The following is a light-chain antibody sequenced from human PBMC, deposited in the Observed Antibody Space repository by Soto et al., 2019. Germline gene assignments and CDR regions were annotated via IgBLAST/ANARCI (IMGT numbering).Light chain of an antibody. CDR2: MVS. CDR3: VQGTPWLWT. CDR1: QSLVYSDGNIY. Sequence: DVVMTQSPLSLPVTLGQPASISCRSSQSLVYSDGNIYLNWFHQRPGQSPRRLIYMVSNRDSGVPDRFSGSGSGTDFTLKISRVEAEDVGVYYCVQGTPWLWTFGQGTRVEIK. V-gene: IGKV2-30*01. J-gene: IGKJ1*01.